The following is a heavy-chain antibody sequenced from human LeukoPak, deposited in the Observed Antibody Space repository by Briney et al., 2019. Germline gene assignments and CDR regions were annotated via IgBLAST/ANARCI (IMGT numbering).Heavy chain of an antibody. D-gene: IGHD3-10*01. CDR3: ARSRRITMVRGVINFDY. CDR1: GYTFTGYY. Sequence: ASVKVSCTASGYTFTGYYMHWVRQAPGQGLEWMGWINPNSGGTNYAQRFRGRVTMTRDTSISTAYMELSRLRSDDTAVYYCARSRRITMVRGVINFDYWGQGTLVTVSS. J-gene: IGHJ4*02. V-gene: IGHV1-2*02. CDR2: INPNSGGT.